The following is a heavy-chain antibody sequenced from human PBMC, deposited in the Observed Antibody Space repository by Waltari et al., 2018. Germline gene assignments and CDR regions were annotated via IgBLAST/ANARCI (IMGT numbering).Heavy chain of an antibody. CDR1: GFTFSSYW. V-gene: IGHV3-7*01. J-gene: IGHJ4*02. CDR2: IKQDGSEK. CDR3: ARGADIVATPFDY. Sequence: EVQLVESGGGLVQPGGSLRLSCAASGFTFSSYWMSWVRRAPGKGLEWVANIKQDGSEKYYVDAVKGRFTISRDNAKNSLYLQMNSLRAEDTAVYYCARGADIVATPFDYWGQGTLVTVSS. D-gene: IGHD5-12*01.